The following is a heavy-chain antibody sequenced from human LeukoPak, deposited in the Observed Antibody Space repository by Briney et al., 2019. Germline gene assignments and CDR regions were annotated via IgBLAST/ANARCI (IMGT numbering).Heavy chain of an antibody. V-gene: IGHV3-48*02. CDR2: ISRSSDTI. D-gene: IGHD6-25*01. CDR1: GFTFSDYT. CDR3: ARGSSAPDY. Sequence: GGSLRLSCAASGFTFSDYTMNWVRQAPGKGLECISYISRSSDTIYYADSVKGRFTISRDNAKNSVYLQMSSLRDEDTAVYYCARGSSAPDYWGQGTLVTVSS. J-gene: IGHJ4*02.